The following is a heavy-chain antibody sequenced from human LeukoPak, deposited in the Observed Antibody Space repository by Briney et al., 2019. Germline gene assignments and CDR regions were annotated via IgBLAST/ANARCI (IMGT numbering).Heavy chain of an antibody. Sequence: GGPLRLSCAASGFXVSRYYISWVRQAPGKGLEWVSVIYSGGSTYYADSVKGRFTISRDNSKNTLYLQMNSLRAEDTAVYYCARGDSVVTAAYWGQGTLVTVSS. CDR3: ARGDSVVTAAY. J-gene: IGHJ1*01. D-gene: IGHD2-21*02. CDR1: GFXVSRYY. V-gene: IGHV3-53*01. CDR2: IYSGGST.